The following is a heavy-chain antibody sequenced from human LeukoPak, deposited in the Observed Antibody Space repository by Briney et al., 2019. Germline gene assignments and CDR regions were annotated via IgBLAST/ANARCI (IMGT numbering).Heavy chain of an antibody. D-gene: IGHD6-13*01. J-gene: IGHJ4*02. CDR2: INQDGSEK. Sequence: AGSLRLSCAASGFTFSSYWMSWVSQAPGKGLEWVANINQDGSEKYYVDSVKGRFTVSRDNAKNSLYLQMNSLRDEDTAVYYCVCAAAGPHWTYFDYWGQGTLVTVSS. V-gene: IGHV3-7*01. CDR1: GFTFSSYW. CDR3: VCAAAGPHWTYFDY.